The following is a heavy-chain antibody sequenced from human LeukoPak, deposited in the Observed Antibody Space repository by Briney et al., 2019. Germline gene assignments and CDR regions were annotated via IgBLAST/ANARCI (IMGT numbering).Heavy chain of an antibody. V-gene: IGHV5-51*01. Sequence: GESLKISCKGSGYSFISYWIGWVRQMPGKGLEWIGIIYPGDSDTRYSPSFQGQVTISADKSISTAYLQWSSLKASDTAMYYCARQVDYYDSSLGYWGQGTLVTVSS. CDR2: IYPGDSDT. J-gene: IGHJ4*02. D-gene: IGHD3-22*01. CDR3: ARQVDYYDSSLGY. CDR1: GYSFISYW.